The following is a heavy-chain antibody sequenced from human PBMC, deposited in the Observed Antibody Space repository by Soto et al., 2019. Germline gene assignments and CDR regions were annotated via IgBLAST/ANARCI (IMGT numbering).Heavy chain of an antibody. CDR2: ISWNSGTI. CDR1: GFTFDDYA. CDR3: AKDMRGGSSSSRYYYGLDV. Sequence: LRLSCAASGFTFDDYAMHWVRQAPGKGLEWVSGISWNSGTIVYADSVKGRFTISRDNAKNSLYLQMNSLRGEDTALYYCAKDMRGGSSSSRYYYGLDVWGQGTTVTVS. V-gene: IGHV3-9*01. J-gene: IGHJ6*02. D-gene: IGHD6-13*01.